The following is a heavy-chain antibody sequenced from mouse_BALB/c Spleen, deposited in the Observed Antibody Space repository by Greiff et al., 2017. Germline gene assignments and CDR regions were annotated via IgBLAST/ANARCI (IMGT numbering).Heavy chain of an antibody. CDR1: GYTFTSYW. J-gene: IGHJ2*01. V-gene: IGHV1-69*02. Sequence: QVQLQQPGAELVRPGASVKLSCKASGYTFTSYWINWVKQRPGQGLEWIGNIYPSDSYTNYNQKFKDKATLTVDKSSSTAYMQLSSPTSEDSAVYYGTRSAYYGNYMDYWGQGTTLTVSS. CDR3: TRSAYYGNYMDY. CDR2: IYPSDSYT. D-gene: IGHD2-10*01.